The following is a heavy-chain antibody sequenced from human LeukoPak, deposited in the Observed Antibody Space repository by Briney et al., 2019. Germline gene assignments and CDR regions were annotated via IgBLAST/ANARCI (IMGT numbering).Heavy chain of an antibody. CDR3: ARVVQLERRGPYYYYYYMDV. D-gene: IGHD1-1*01. Sequence: GGSLRLSCAASGFTFSSYWMSWVRQAPGKGLEWVANIKQDGREKYYVDSVKGRFTISRDNAKNSLYLQMNSLRAEDTAVYYCARVVQLERRGPYYYYYYMDVWGKGTTVTVSS. CDR1: GFTFSSYW. CDR2: IKQDGREK. J-gene: IGHJ6*03. V-gene: IGHV3-7*01.